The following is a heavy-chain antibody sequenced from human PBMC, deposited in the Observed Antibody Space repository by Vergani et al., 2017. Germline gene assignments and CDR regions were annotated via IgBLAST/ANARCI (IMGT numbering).Heavy chain of an antibody. D-gene: IGHD3-9*01. CDR1: GYTFTDYA. J-gene: IGHJ4*02. CDR2: INTNTGNP. V-gene: IGHV7-4-1*02. Sequence: QVQLVQSGSELKKPGASVKVSCEASGYTFTDYAMTWVRQAPGQGLEWMGWINTNTGNPTYAQGFTGRFVFSLDTSVSTAYLQINSLKAEDTAVYYCAANYMSDPDWLLDYWGQGTLVTVSS. CDR3: AANYMSDPDWLLDY.